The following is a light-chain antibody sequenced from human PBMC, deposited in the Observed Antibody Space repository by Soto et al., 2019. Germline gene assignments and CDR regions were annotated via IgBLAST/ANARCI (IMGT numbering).Light chain of an antibody. CDR2: GVS. CDR1: QSVSSK. CDR3: QQDNNWPPIT. Sequence: EIVMTQSPATLSVFPGERVTLSCRASQSVSSKFAWYQQKPGKAPRLLIHGVSTRATGVPARFSGSGSGTEFTLTISSLQSEDSAVYYCQQDNNWPPITFGQGTRLEIK. J-gene: IGKJ5*01. V-gene: IGKV3D-15*01.